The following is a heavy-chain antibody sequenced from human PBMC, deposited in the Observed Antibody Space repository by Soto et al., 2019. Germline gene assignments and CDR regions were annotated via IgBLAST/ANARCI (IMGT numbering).Heavy chain of an antibody. V-gene: IGHV3-23*01. CDR1: GFTFSTYA. D-gene: IGHD4-17*01. J-gene: IGHJ4*02. CDR2: VRDSGANT. Sequence: GGSLRLSCEASGFTFSTYAMTWVRQAPGKGLEWVSSVRDSGANTYYAESVKGRFTVSRDNSKSTVYLQMSSLRGNDTALYFCARSRRTYGDYYDLWGQGTVVTVSS. CDR3: ARSRRTYGDYYDL.